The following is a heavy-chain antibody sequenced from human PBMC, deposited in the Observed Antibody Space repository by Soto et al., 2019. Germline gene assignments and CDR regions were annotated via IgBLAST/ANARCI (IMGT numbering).Heavy chain of an antibody. J-gene: IGHJ6*02. CDR3: ARRSSYCSSTSCTSHYSCGMDF. CDR1: GGTFSSYA. Sequence: GASVTVSCQASGGTFSSYAIRWVRQAAGKGVEWMGRIIPIFGTTNYAQKFQCRVTITADVSTSTAYMELSSLRSEDTAVDDYARRSSYCSSTSCTSHYSCGMDFWGQGTTVTVSS. CDR2: IIPIFGTT. V-gene: IGHV1-69*13. D-gene: IGHD2-2*01.